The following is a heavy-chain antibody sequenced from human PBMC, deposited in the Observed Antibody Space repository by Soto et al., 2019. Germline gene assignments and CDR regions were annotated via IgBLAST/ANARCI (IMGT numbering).Heavy chain of an antibody. Sequence: ASVKVSCKASGYTFTSYYMHWVRQAPGQGLEWMGIINPSGGSTSYAQKFQGRVTMTRDTSTSTVYMELSSLRSEDTAVCYCARDGGRLLWFGELSSGPPYYYYYGMDVWGQGTTVTVSS. J-gene: IGHJ6*02. CDR1: GYTFTSYY. CDR3: ARDGGRLLWFGELSSGPPYYYYYGMDV. V-gene: IGHV1-46*01. D-gene: IGHD3-10*01. CDR2: INPSGGST.